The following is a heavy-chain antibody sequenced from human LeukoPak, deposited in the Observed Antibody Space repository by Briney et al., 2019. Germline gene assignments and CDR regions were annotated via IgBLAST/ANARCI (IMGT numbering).Heavy chain of an antibody. CDR1: GFTFSSYS. J-gene: IGHJ4*02. D-gene: IGHD3-22*01. CDR3: VLYDSSGYYNAY. CDR2: ISTSGSNR. V-gene: IGHV3-21*01. Sequence: PGGSLILSCRASGFTFSSYSMNWVRQAPGKGLEWVSSISTSGSNRYYADSVKGRFTIPRDNAKNSLYLQMNSLGAEDTAVYYCVLYDSSGYYNAYWGQGTLVTVSS.